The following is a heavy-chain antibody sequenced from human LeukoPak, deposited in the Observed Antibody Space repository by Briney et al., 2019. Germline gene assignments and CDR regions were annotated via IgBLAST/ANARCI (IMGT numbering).Heavy chain of an antibody. CDR3: AKARPYYYGSGSYYPNWFDP. CDR2: ISYDGSNK. CDR1: GFTFSSYG. D-gene: IGHD3-10*01. V-gene: IGHV3-30*18. Sequence: GGSLRLSCAASGFTFSSYGMHWVRQAPGKGLEGVAVISYDGSNKYYADSVKGRFTISRDNSKNTLYPQMNSLRAEDTAVYYCAKARPYYYGSGSYYPNWFDPWGQGTLVTVSS. J-gene: IGHJ5*02.